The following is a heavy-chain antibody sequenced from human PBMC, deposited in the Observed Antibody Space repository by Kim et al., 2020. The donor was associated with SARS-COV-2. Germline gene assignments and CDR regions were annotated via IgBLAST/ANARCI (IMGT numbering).Heavy chain of an antibody. J-gene: IGHJ6*02. CDR1: GYSFTSYW. D-gene: IGHD3-10*01. Sequence: GESLQISCNGSGYSFTSYWISWVRQMPGKGLEWMGRIDPSDSYTNYSPSFQGHVTISADKSISTAYLQWSSLKASDTAMYYCARSGEPVYYYGMDVWGQGTTDTVSS. V-gene: IGHV5-10-1*01. CDR2: IDPSDSYT. CDR3: ARSGEPVYYYGMDV.